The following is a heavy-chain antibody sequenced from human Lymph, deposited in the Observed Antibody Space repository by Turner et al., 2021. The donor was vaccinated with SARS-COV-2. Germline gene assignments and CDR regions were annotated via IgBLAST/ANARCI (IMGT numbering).Heavy chain of an antibody. D-gene: IGHD2-15*01. CDR3: ATVLCSGGSCYYYGMDV. CDR1: GYSLTELP. V-gene: IGHV1-24*01. J-gene: IGHJ6*02. CDR2: FDPEDGET. Sequence: QVQPVQSGAEVKKPGAAMTVSCQVSGYSLTELPMHWVRQAPGQGLGWVGGFDPEDGETNYAQKFPGRVTMTEDTATYTTSMELNSLRSEDTAVYYCATVLCSGGSCYYYGMDVWGQGTTVTVSS.